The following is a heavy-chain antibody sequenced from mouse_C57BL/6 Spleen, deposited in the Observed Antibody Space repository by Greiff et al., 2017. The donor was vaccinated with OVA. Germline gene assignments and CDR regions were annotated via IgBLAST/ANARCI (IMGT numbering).Heavy chain of an antibody. J-gene: IGHJ3*01. V-gene: IGHV5-9-1*02. CDR1: GFTFSSYA. Sequence: EVKLMESGEGLVKPGGSLKLSCAASGFTFSSYAMSWVRQTPEKRLEWVAYISSGGDYIYYADNVKGRFTISRDKARNTLYLQMSSLKSEDTAMYYCTREADGYLAWFAYWGQGTLVTVSA. CDR3: TREADGYLAWFAY. D-gene: IGHD2-3*01. CDR2: ISSGGDYI.